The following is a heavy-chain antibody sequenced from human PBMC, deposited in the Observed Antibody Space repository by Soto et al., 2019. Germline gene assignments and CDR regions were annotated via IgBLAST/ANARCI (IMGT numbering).Heavy chain of an antibody. Sequence: GGSLRLSCAASGFTFSSYAMSWVRQAPGKGLEWVSAISGSGGSTYYADSVKGRFTISRDNSKNTLYLQMNSLRAEDTAVYYFVKGRGYCTSTSCYVGSDYWGQGTLVTVSS. D-gene: IGHD2-2*01. J-gene: IGHJ4*02. CDR3: VKGRGYCTSTSCYVGSDY. CDR2: ISGSGGST. CDR1: GFTFSSYA. V-gene: IGHV3-23*01.